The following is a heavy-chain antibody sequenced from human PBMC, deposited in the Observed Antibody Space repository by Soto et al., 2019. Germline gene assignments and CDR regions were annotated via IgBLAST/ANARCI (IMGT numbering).Heavy chain of an antibody. V-gene: IGHV4-4*07. J-gene: IGHJ6*02. CDR3: ARGLYLGYSSGSYYYYSMDV. D-gene: IGHD6-19*01. CDR2: IYTSGST. CDR1: GGSISSYY. Sequence: SETLSLTCTVSGGSISSYYWSWIRQPAGKGLEWVGRIYTSGSTNYNPSLKSRVTMSVDTSKNQFSLKLSSVTAADTAVYYCARGLYLGYSSGSYYYYSMDVWGQGTTVTVSS.